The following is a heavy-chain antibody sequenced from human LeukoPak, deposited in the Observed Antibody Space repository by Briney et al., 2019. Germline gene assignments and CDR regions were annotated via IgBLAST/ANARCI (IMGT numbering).Heavy chain of an antibody. Sequence: SETLSLTCAVYGGSFSGFYWSWIRQPPGKGLEWIGDINHSGGTNYIPSLKSRVTILEDKSKNQFSLKMSSVTAADTAVYYCARLSLKVLEWSPTKGKETHYFDYWGQGTLVTVSS. CDR1: GGSFSGFY. J-gene: IGHJ4*02. CDR3: ARLSLKVLEWSPTKGKETHYFDY. V-gene: IGHV4-34*01. CDR2: INHSGGT. D-gene: IGHD3-3*01.